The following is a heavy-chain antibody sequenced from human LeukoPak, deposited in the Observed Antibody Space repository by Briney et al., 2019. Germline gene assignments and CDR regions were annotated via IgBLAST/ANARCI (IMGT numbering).Heavy chain of an antibody. CDR1: GFTFSTYW. Sequence: GGSLRLSCAASGFTFSTYWMHWVRQDPGKGLVWVSRISSDASITSYANPVKGRFTISRDNAKNTLYLQMNSLRAEDTAVYYCVRDDDRPDNGLDYWGQGTLVTVSS. J-gene: IGHJ4*02. CDR3: VRDDDRPDNGLDY. CDR2: ISSDASIT. V-gene: IGHV3-74*01. D-gene: IGHD3-22*01.